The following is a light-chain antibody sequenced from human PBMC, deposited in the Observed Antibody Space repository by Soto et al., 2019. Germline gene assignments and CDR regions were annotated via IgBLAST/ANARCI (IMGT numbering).Light chain of an antibody. V-gene: IGKV1-9*01. J-gene: IGKJ2*01. CDR2: AAS. CDR3: QQYDSVPLYT. CDR1: QGISNF. Sequence: IQLTQSPSSLSASVGDRVTITCRASQGISNFLAWYKQKPGKAPKLLIYAASTLQSGVPSRFGGSGSGTDFTLTISSLQPEDFATYYCQQYDSVPLYTFGQGTKLEIK.